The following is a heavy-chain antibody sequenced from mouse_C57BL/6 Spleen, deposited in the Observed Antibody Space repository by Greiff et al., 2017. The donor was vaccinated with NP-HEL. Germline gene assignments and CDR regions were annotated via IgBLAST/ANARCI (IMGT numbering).Heavy chain of an antibody. CDR1: GFTFSSYA. CDR3: TSGADYGSSHWYFDV. CDR2: ISSGGDYI. J-gene: IGHJ1*03. D-gene: IGHD1-1*01. V-gene: IGHV5-9-1*02. Sequence: DVHLVESGEGLVKPGGSLKLSCAASGFTFSSYAMSWVRQTPEKRLAWVAYISSGGDYIYYADTVKGRFTISRDTARNTLYLQMSSLKSEDTAMYYCTSGADYGSSHWYFDVWGTGTTVTVSS.